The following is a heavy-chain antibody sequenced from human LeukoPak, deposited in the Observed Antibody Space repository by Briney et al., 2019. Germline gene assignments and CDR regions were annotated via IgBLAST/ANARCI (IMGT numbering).Heavy chain of an antibody. V-gene: IGHV4-34*01. D-gene: IGHD6-13*01. CDR1: GGSFSGYY. CDR3: ARRCSSWFCYYYMDV. Sequence: PSETLSLTCAVSGGSFSGYYWSWIRQPPGKGLEWIGEINHSGSTNYNPSLKSRVTISVDTSKNQFSLILSSVTAADTAVYYCARRCSSWFCYYYMDVWGKGTTVTISS. J-gene: IGHJ6*03. CDR2: INHSGST.